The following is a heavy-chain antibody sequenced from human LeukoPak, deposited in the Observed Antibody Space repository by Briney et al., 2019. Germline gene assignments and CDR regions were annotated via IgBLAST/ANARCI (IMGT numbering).Heavy chain of an antibody. D-gene: IGHD3-3*01. CDR2: IYHSGST. Sequence: KPSETLSLTCTVSDGSINNYYWSWIRQPPGKGLEWIGYIYHSGSTYYNPSLKSRVTISVDRSKNQFSLKLSSVTAADTAVYYCARGLTYDFWSGYYTLSPGYFDYWGQGTLVTVSS. V-gene: IGHV4-59*12. CDR1: DGSINNYY. J-gene: IGHJ4*02. CDR3: ARGLTYDFWSGYYTLSPGYFDY.